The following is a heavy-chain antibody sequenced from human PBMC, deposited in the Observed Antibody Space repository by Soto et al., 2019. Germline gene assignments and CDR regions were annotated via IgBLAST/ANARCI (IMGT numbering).Heavy chain of an antibody. V-gene: IGHV3-48*04. Sequence: GSLRLSCAASGFTFSSYSMNWVRPAPGKGLEWVSSISSSGSTIYYADSVKGRFTISRDNAKNSLYLQMNSLRAEDTAVYYCARQYYDFWSGYPIPTWFDLWGQGPLVTLSS. J-gene: IGHJ5*02. CDR1: GFTFSSYS. CDR3: ARQYYDFWSGYPIPTWFDL. D-gene: IGHD3-3*01. CDR2: ISSSGSTI.